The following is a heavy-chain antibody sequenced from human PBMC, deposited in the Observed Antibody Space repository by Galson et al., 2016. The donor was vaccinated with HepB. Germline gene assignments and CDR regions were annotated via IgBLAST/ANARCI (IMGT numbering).Heavy chain of an antibody. D-gene: IGHD3-10*01. CDR2: ISTTSSAI. V-gene: IGHV3-48*02. CDR3: ARKLSGSENYFFDY. J-gene: IGHJ4*02. Sequence: SLRLSCAASGFTFSSYGTHWVRQAPGKGLEWVSYISTTSSAIYYADSVKGRFSISRDNAESSLYLQMNSLRDEDTAVYYCARKLSGSENYFFDYWGQGTLVIVSS. CDR1: GFTFSSYG.